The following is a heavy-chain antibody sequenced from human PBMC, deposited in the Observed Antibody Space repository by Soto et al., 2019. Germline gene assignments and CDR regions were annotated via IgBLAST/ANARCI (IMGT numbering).Heavy chain of an antibody. D-gene: IGHD3-22*01. CDR3: ARDRSYYYETSGYPFDY. J-gene: IGHJ4*02. V-gene: IGHV1-18*01. Sequence: ASVKVSCKASGYSFDRYGISWVRQAPGQRPEWMGWISADNGDTRFSQKVQGRLTLTTDTSTNTAYMDPRSLTSDDTAVYYCARDRSYYYETSGYPFDYWGQGTQVTVSS. CDR2: ISADNGDT. CDR1: GYSFDRYG.